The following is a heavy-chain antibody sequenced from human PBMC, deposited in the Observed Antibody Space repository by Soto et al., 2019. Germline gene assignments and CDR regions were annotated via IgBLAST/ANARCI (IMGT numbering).Heavy chain of an antibody. V-gene: IGHV3-23*01. CDR1: GFSFSTYA. D-gene: IGHD3-3*01. Sequence: EVQLLESGGGPVQPGGSLRLSCAASGFSFSTYAMNWVRQAPGKGLEWVSGISGSGGTTYYADSVKGRSAISRDNSKNTLYLLLNSLRAEDTAIYYCAKADDFWSGYSLTYYYYMDVWGKGTTVTVSS. CDR2: ISGSGGTT. J-gene: IGHJ6*03. CDR3: AKADDFWSGYSLTYYYYMDV.